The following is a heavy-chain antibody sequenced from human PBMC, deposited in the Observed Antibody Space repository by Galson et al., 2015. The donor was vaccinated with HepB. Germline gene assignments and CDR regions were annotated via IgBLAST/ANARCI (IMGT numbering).Heavy chain of an antibody. Sequence: SLRLSCAASGFTFSNYAMTWVRQAPGKGLEWVSAISGGGVTTYYADSVKGRFTISRDNSMNTLYLQMNSLGADDTAVYYCPQRPRGVYYFDYWGQGALVTVSS. V-gene: IGHV3-23*01. CDR1: GFTFSNYA. J-gene: IGHJ4*02. CDR3: PQRPRGVYYFDY. D-gene: IGHD3-16*01. CDR2: ISGGGVTT.